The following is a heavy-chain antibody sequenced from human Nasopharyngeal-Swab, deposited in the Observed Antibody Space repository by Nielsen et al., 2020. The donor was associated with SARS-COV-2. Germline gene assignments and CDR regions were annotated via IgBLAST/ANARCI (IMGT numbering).Heavy chain of an antibody. CDR1: GITFSSYW. J-gene: IGHJ4*02. CDR3: TTDFYFDY. CDR2: IGDKDHNYAT. V-gene: IGHV3-73*01. Sequence: GESLKISCEASGITFSSYWMSWVRQASGKGLEWVGRIGDKDHNYATTYGASVQGRFTISRDDSKNTAFLQMDSLKTEDTALYYCTTDFYFDYWGQGTLVTVSS.